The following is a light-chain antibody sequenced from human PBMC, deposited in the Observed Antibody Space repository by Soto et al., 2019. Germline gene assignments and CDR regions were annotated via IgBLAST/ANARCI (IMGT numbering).Light chain of an antibody. CDR3: QRRGA. V-gene: IGKV3-11*01. CDR1: QSVDSS. CDR2: DAS. J-gene: IGKJ2*01. Sequence: EVVLTQSPATLSLSPGERATLSCRASQSVDSSLAWYQQKLGQAPRLLIYDASNRATGIPGRFSGSGSGTAFTLTIRSTEPEDFAVYCGQRRGAFGQGTKVEIK.